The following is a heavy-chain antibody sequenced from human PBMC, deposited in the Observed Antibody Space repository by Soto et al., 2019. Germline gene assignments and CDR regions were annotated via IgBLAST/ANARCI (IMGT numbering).Heavy chain of an antibody. CDR2: ISSSSTI. Sequence: GGSLRLSCAASGFTFSSYSMNWVRQAPGKGLEWVSYISSSSTIYYADSVKGRFTISRDNAKNSLYLQMNSLRAEDTAVYYCAREGLRELGSWGQGTLVTVSS. CDR1: GFTFSSYS. D-gene: IGHD4-17*01. J-gene: IGHJ5*02. CDR3: AREGLRELGS. V-gene: IGHV3-48*01.